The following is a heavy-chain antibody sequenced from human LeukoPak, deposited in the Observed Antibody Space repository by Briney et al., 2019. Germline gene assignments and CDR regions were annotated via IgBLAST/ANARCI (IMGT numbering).Heavy chain of an antibody. J-gene: IGHJ6*03. V-gene: IGHV3-64*01. CDR1: GFTFSSYA. D-gene: IGHD2-2*01. CDR3: ARVRGYCSSTSCHSEGGYYYYYYMDV. Sequence: GGSLRLSCAASGFTFSSYAMHWVRQAPGKGLEYVSATGSNGGSTYYANSVKGRFTMSRDNSKNTLYLQMGSLRAEDMAVYYCARVRGYCSSTSCHSEGGYYYYYYMDVWGKGTTVTVSS. CDR2: TGSNGGST.